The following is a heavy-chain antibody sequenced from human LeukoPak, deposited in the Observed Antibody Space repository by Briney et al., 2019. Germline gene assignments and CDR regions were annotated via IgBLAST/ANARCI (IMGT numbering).Heavy chain of an antibody. Sequence: PGGSLRLSCAASGFTFRSFWMSWVRQAPGKGLEWVASIKQGGSEKYYVDSVKGRFTISRDNAKNSLYPQMNSLRAEDTAVYFCARDQGSGLFDPWGQGTLVTVSS. CDR2: IKQGGSEK. CDR3: ARDQGSGLFDP. D-gene: IGHD3-22*01. J-gene: IGHJ5*02. V-gene: IGHV3-7*04. CDR1: GFTFRSFW.